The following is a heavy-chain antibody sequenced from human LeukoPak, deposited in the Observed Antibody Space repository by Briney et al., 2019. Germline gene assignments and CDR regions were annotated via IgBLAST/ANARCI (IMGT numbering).Heavy chain of an antibody. Sequence: SQTLSLTCTVSGGSISSGDYYWSWIRQPPGKGLEWIGEINHSGSTNYNPSLKSRVTISVDTSKNQFSLKLSSVTAADTAVYYCARGSKRRSHIVVVTAMGRNAYYFDYWGQGTLVTVSS. J-gene: IGHJ4*02. V-gene: IGHV4-30-4*01. CDR1: GGSISSGDYY. D-gene: IGHD2-21*02. CDR3: ARGSKRRSHIVVVTAMGRNAYYFDY. CDR2: INHSGST.